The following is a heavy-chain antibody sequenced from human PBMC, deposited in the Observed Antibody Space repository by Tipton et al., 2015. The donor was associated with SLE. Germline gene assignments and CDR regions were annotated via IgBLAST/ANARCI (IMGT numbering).Heavy chain of an antibody. D-gene: IGHD3-10*01. CDR1: GGPITSSSYY. CDR3: ASQRLRLLSPLVA. CDR2: IYNSGIT. Sequence: TLSLTCTVSGGPITSSSYYWGWIRQPAGKGLGWIGLIYNSGITNYNPSLRSRLSMSLDTSKNHFSLELTSVTAADTAVYYCASQRLRLLSPLVAWGQGTTVTVS. V-gene: IGHV4-61*02. J-gene: IGHJ6*02.